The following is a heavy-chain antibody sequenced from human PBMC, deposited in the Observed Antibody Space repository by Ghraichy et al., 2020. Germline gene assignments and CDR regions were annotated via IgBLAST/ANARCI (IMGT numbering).Heavy chain of an antibody. V-gene: IGHV4-61*01. CDR2: IYYSGST. Sequence: SETLSLTCTVSGGSVSSGSYYWSWIRQPPGKGLEWIGYIYYSGSTNYNPSLKSRVTISVDTSKNQFSLKLNSVTAADTAVYYCARARVGSSWRLDVFDIWGQGTMVTVSS. CDR1: GGSVSSGSYY. D-gene: IGHD6-13*01. J-gene: IGHJ3*02. CDR3: ARARVGSSWRLDVFDI.